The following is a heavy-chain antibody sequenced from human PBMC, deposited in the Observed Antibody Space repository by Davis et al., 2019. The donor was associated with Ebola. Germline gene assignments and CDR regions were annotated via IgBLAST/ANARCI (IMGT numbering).Heavy chain of an antibody. CDR2: IFNSDFT. CDR1: GGSLSRYY. J-gene: IGHJ4*02. CDR3: VRFGRGAY. D-gene: IGHD3-16*01. V-gene: IGHV4-59*01. Sequence: PSETLSLTCTVSGGSLSRYYWSWIRQPPGKGLEWIAYIFNSDFTNYNPSLKSRATISMDTSKNQFSLNLRSVTAADTAVYYCVRFGRGAYWGQGTLVTVSS.